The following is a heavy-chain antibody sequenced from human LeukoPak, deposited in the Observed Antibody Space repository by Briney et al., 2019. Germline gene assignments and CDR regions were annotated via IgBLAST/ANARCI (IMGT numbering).Heavy chain of an antibody. V-gene: IGHV4-39*07. D-gene: IGHD3-10*01. CDR1: GGSISSSSYN. CDR2: IDNIGST. J-gene: IGHJ3*01. CDR3: AKPSNYYGSATDAFDF. Sequence: SETLSLTCTVSGGSISSSSYNWAWIRQPPGKGLEWIGNIDNIGSTYYNPSLQSRVTISVDTSKNHFSLKLNSVTAADTAVYYCAKPSNYYGSATDAFDFWGQGTMVTVSS.